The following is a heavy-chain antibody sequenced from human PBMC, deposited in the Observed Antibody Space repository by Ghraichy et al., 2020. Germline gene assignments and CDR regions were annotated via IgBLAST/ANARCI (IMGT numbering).Heavy chain of an antibody. CDR3: AKTGPFVAVAGFDY. D-gene: IGHD6-19*01. CDR1: GFTFSSYA. Sequence: GESLNISCAASGFTFSSYAMSWVRQAPGKGLEWVSAISGSGGSTYYADSVKGRFTISRDNSKNTLYLQMNSLRAEDTAVYYCAKTGPFVAVAGFDYWGQGTLVTVSS. J-gene: IGHJ4*02. V-gene: IGHV3-23*01. CDR2: ISGSGGST.